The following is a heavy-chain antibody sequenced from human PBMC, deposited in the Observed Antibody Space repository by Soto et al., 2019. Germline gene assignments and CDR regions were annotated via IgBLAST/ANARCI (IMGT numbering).Heavy chain of an antibody. V-gene: IGHV4-39*01. D-gene: IGHD6-13*01. CDR3: RRSSRYSTDV. Sequence: PSETLSLTCTVSGGSISSSTYYWGWMRQPPGKGLEWIASFFIGGNTYYNPSLKSRVTISVDTSKNQFSLKLSSVTAADTAVYYCRRSSRYSTDVWGQGTTVTVSS. CDR2: FFIGGNT. J-gene: IGHJ6*02. CDR1: GGSISSSTYY.